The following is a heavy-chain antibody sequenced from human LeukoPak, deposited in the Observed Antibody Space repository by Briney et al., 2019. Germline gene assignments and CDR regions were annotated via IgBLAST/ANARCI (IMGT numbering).Heavy chain of an antibody. CDR2: IYYSGST. CDR1: SGSFSGYY. Sequence: SETLSLTCAVYSGSFSGYYWSWIRQPPGKGLEWIGYIYYSGSTNYDPSLKSRVTISVDTSKNQFSLKLSSVTAADTAVYYCARGGGWHFDYWGQGTLVTVSS. J-gene: IGHJ4*02. D-gene: IGHD6-19*01. V-gene: IGHV4-59*01. CDR3: ARGGGWHFDY.